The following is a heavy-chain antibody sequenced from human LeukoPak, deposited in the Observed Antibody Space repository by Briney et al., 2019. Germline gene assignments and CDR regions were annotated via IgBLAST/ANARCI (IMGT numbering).Heavy chain of an antibody. CDR1: GGTFSSYA. Sequence: SVKVSCKASGGTFSSYAISWVRQAPGQGLEWLGRIIPIFGTANYAQKFQGRVTITTDESTSTAYMELSSLRSEDTAVYYCARGSIGQLWPAEYFQHWGQGTLVTVSS. CDR2: IIPIFGTA. D-gene: IGHD5-18*01. CDR3: ARGSIGQLWPAEYFQH. V-gene: IGHV1-69*05. J-gene: IGHJ1*01.